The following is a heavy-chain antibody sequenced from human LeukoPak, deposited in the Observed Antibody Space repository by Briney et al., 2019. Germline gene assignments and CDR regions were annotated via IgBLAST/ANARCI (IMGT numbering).Heavy chain of an antibody. CDR3: ARTIGYRSGGSCYYFDY. CDR2: IIPILGIA. J-gene: IGHJ4*02. CDR1: GGTFSSYA. Sequence: ASVKVSCKASGGTFSSYAISWVRQAPGQGLEWMGRIIPILGIANYAQKFQGRVTITADKSTSTAYMELSSLRSEDTAVYYCARTIGYRSGGSCYYFDYWGQGTLVTVSS. V-gene: IGHV1-69*04. D-gene: IGHD2-15*01.